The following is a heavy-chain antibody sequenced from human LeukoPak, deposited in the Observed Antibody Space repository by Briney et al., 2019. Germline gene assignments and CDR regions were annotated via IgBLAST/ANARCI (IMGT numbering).Heavy chain of an antibody. V-gene: IGHV4-61*01. J-gene: IGHJ4*02. CDR2: IYYSGTT. Sequence: SETLSLTCAVSGYSVSSGFFWGWIRQPPGKGLEWIGYIYYSGTTNYNPSLKSRVTISVDTSKNQFSLKLSSVTAADTAVYYCARGRPGYSTPFEYWGQGTLVTVSS. CDR3: ARGRPGYSTPFEY. CDR1: GYSVSSGFF. D-gene: IGHD4-11*01.